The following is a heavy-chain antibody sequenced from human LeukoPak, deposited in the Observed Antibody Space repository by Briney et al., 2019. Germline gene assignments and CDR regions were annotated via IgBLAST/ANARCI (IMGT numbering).Heavy chain of an antibody. V-gene: IGHV4-34*01. CDR3: AREGSSLDAFDI. D-gene: IGHD6-13*01. Sequence: PSETLSLTCAVYGGSFSGYYWSWIRQPPGKGLEWIGEINHSGSTNYNPSLKSRVTISVDTSKNQLSLKLSSVTAADTAVYYCAREGSSLDAFDIWAKGQWSPSLQ. CDR1: GGSFSGYY. J-gene: IGHJ3*02. CDR2: INHSGST.